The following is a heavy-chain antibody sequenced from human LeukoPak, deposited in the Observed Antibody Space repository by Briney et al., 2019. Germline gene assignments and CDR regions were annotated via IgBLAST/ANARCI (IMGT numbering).Heavy chain of an antibody. Sequence: SETLSLTCTVSGGSISSSGYYWGWIRQPPGKGLEWIGSIYYSGSTYYNPSLKSRVTISVDTSKNQFSLNLSSVTAADTAVYYCADSEPGYDFWSGYYRFDYWDQGTLVTVSS. J-gene: IGHJ4*02. V-gene: IGHV4-39*01. CDR2: IYYSGST. D-gene: IGHD3-3*01. CDR1: GGSISSSGYY. CDR3: ADSEPGYDFWSGYYRFDY.